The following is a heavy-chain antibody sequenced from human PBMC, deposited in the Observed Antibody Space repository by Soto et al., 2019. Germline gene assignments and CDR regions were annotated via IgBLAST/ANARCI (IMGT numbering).Heavy chain of an antibody. CDR2: IYYSGST. J-gene: IGHJ3*02. CDR1: GGSISSYY. V-gene: IGHV4-59*08. D-gene: IGHD3-16*01. Sequence: SETLSLTCTVSGGSISSYYWSWIRQPPGKGLEWIGYIYYSGSTNYNPSLKSRVTISADTSKNQFSLKLSSVTAADTAVYYCARHRGYVGDAFDIWGQGTMVTVSS. CDR3: ARHRGYVGDAFDI.